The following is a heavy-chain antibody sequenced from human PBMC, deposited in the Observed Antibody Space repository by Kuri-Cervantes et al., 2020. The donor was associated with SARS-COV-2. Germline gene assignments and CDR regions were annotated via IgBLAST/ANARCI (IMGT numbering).Heavy chain of an antibody. CDR3: AKDRGYCSSTSCYNGYFQH. V-gene: IGHV3-23*01. CDR2: ISGTGFNT. J-gene: IGHJ1*01. Sequence: GGSLRLSCTASGFTLSTYAFSWVRQAPGKGLEWVSFISGTGFNTDYAASVKGRFTVSRDNSKNTLYLQMNSLRSEDTAVYYCAKDRGYCSSTSCYNGYFQHWGQGTLVTVSS. CDR1: GFTLSTYA. D-gene: IGHD2-2*02.